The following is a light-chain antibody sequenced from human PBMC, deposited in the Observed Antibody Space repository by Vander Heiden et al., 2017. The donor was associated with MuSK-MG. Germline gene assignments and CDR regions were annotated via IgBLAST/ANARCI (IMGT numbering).Light chain of an antibody. V-gene: IGLV2-14*03. CDR3: SSYTSSSTRV. CDR2: DVS. CDR1: SSDVGGYNY. Sequence: QSALTQPASVSGSPGQPITISCPGTSSDVGGYNYVSGYQQHPGKAPKLMIYDVSNRPSGVSNRFSGSKSGNTASLTISGLQAEDEADYYCSSYTSSSTRVFGTGTKVTVL. J-gene: IGLJ1*01.